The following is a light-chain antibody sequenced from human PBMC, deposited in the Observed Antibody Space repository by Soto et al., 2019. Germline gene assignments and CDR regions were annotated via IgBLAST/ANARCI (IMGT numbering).Light chain of an antibody. Sequence: EIVLTHSPGTLSLFPGERATLSCRATQSVSSNYLAWYQQKPGQAPRLLIYIASSRATGIPDRFSGSGSGTDFTLTISRLEPEDFAVYYCQQYGTSPWTFGQGTKVEIK. CDR2: IAS. CDR1: QSVSSNY. CDR3: QQYGTSPWT. J-gene: IGKJ1*01. V-gene: IGKV3-20*01.